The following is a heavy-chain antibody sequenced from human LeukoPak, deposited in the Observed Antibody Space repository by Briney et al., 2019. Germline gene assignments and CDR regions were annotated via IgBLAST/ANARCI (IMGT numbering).Heavy chain of an antibody. Sequence: QPGGSLRLSCAASGFTFSNYWMHWVRQAPGKGLFWVSRINGDGSSTNYADSVKGRFTISRDNAKNTLYLQMNSLRAEGTAVYYCARGGQPTDFWGQGTLVTVSS. D-gene: IGHD1-26*01. CDR1: GFTFSNYW. V-gene: IGHV3-74*01. CDR2: INGDGSST. J-gene: IGHJ4*02. CDR3: ARGGQPTDF.